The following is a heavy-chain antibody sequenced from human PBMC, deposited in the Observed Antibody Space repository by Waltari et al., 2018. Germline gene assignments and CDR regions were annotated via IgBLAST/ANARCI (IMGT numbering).Heavy chain of an antibody. CDR1: GGSFSGYY. CDR3: ASRYYDFWSGYYTADYYYYMDV. J-gene: IGHJ6*03. Sequence: QVQLQQWGAGLLKPSETLSLTCAVYGGSFSGYYWSWIRHPPGKGLEWIGEINHSGSTNYNPSLKSRVTISVDTSKNQFSLKLSSVTAADTAVYYCASRYYDFWSGYYTADYYYYMDVWGKGTTVTVSS. V-gene: IGHV4-34*01. CDR2: INHSGST. D-gene: IGHD3-3*01.